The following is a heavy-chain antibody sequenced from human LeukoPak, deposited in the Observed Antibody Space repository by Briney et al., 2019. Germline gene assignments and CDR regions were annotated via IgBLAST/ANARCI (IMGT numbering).Heavy chain of an antibody. J-gene: IGHJ4*02. CDR2: IYPSGST. CDR1: GGSISSGPYY. Sequence: PSETLSLTCTVSGGSISSGPYYWSWIRQPAGKGLECLGRIYPSGSTNYNPSLKSRVTMPVDTSKNQFSLKLSSVTAADTAVYYCARGPTTVTRAFDYWGQGTLVTVSS. D-gene: IGHD4-17*01. V-gene: IGHV4-61*02. CDR3: ARGPTTVTRAFDY.